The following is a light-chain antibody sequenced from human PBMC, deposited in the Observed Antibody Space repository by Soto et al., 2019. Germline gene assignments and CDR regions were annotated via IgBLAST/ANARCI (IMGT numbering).Light chain of an antibody. J-gene: IGKJ1*01. V-gene: IGKV1-5*01. CDR1: QSISSW. Sequence: DIQMTQSPSTLSASVGDRVTITCRASQSISSWLAWYQQKPGKAPKLLIYDASSLESGVPSRFSGSGSGTEFTLTISSLHPDDFATYYCQLYDSFSGTFGQGTKVDIK. CDR2: DAS. CDR3: QLYDSFSGT.